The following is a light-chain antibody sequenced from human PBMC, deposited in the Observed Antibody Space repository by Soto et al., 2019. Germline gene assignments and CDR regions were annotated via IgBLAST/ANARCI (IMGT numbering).Light chain of an antibody. CDR3: QSYDSSLTVV. J-gene: IGLJ2*01. V-gene: IGLV1-40*01. CDR2: XXX. Sequence: QSVLTQPPSVSGAPGQRVTISCTGSSSNIGAGYDVHWYQQVPGTAPKLLIYXXXXXXXXXXXXXXGSKSGTSASLAITGXXXXXXXXYYCQSYDSSLTVVFGGGTKLTVL. CDR1: SSNIGAGYD.